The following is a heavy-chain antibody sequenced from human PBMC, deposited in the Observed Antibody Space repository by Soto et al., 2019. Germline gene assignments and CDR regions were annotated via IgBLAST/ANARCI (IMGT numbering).Heavy chain of an antibody. V-gene: IGHV3-23*01. CDR1: GFTFSDYA. Sequence: PGGSLRLSCVASGFTFSDYAMSWVRQTPGKGLEWVSSISGSEITTYYADSVKGRFTISRDNSKNTVFLQMNSLRAEDTAVYYCAKVIVLLVYAVDSWGQGTLVTVSS. J-gene: IGHJ4*02. CDR3: AKVIVLLVYAVDS. D-gene: IGHD2-8*01. CDR2: ISGSEITT.